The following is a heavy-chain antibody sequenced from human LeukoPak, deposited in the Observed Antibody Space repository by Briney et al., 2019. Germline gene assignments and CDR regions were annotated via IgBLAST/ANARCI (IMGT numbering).Heavy chain of an antibody. V-gene: IGHV3-48*03. CDR2: ISSSGSTI. J-gene: IGHJ4*02. Sequence: GGSLRLSCAASGFTFSSYEMNWVRQAPGEGLEWDSYISSSGSTIYYADSVKGPFTISRDNAKNSLYLQMNSLRAEDTAVYYCASSDCSGGSCYYDYWGQGTLVTVCS. D-gene: IGHD2-15*01. CDR3: ASSDCSGGSCYYDY. CDR1: GFTFSSYE.